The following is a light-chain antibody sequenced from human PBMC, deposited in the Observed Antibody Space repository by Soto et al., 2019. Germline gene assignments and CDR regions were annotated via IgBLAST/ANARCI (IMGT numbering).Light chain of an antibody. V-gene: IGLV2-11*01. CDR3: CSYAGTSTSYV. Sequence: LTQPRSVSGSPGQSVTISCTGTSSDVGPYDFVSWYQHHPGKAPKLMTYDVSKRPSGVPDRFSGSKSGNTASLTISGLRAEDEADYYCCSYAGTSTSYVFGTGTKVTVL. CDR2: DVS. J-gene: IGLJ1*01. CDR1: SSDVGPYDF.